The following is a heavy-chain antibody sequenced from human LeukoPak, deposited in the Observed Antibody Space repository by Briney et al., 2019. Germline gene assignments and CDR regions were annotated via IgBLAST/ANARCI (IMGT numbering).Heavy chain of an antibody. CDR3: ARMRAELLSDE. J-gene: IGHJ4*02. Sequence: PGGSLRLSCAASGFTFSSYAMHWVRQAPGKGLEWVAVIWYDGSNKYYADSVKGRFTISRDNSKNTLYLQMNSLRAEDTAVYYCARMRAELLSDEWGQGTLVTVSS. D-gene: IGHD1-7*01. CDR2: IWYDGSNK. V-gene: IGHV3-33*08. CDR1: GFTFSSYA.